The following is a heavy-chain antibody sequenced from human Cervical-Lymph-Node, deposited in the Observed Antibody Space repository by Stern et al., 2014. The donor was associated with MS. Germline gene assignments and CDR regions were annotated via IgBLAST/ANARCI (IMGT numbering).Heavy chain of an antibody. CDR1: GFSLSNARMG. J-gene: IGHJ5*02. V-gene: IGHV2-26*01. Sequence: SGPELVKPTETLTLTCTVSGFSLSNARMGVSWNRQPPGKALEWLAHIFSNDEKSYSTSLKSRLTISKDTSKSQVVLTMTNMDPLDTATYYCARIPGSGWSGWFDPWGQGTLVTVSS. D-gene: IGHD6-19*01. CDR2: IFSNDEK. CDR3: ARIPGSGWSGWFDP.